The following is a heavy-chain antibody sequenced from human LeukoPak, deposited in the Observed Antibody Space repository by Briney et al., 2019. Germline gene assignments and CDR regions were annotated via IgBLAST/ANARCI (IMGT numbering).Heavy chain of an antibody. CDR3: ARYPLSYSSNWHYYFDY. CDR2: ISGSNGNT. Sequence: ASVKVSCKASGYTFTSYGASWVRQAPGQGLEWMGWISGSNGNTNNAQKVQGRVTMTTDTSTSTAYMELRSLRSDDTAVYYCARYPLSYSSNWHYYFDYWGQGTLLTVSS. V-gene: IGHV1-18*01. CDR1: GYTFTSYG. J-gene: IGHJ4*02. D-gene: IGHD6-13*01.